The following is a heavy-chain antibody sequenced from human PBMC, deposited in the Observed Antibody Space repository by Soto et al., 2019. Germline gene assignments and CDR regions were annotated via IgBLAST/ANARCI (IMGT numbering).Heavy chain of an antibody. J-gene: IGHJ4*01. CDR2: ISYDGTNK. Sequence: GGSLRLSCAASGFMFSAYAMLWVRQAPGKGLEWVAAISYDGTNKYYADSIKGRFTISRDNSANTLFLQVNSLRREDTAMYYCARDPSPYTSGWYGIACWGHGTLVTVSS. V-gene: IGHV3-30*04. D-gene: IGHD6-19*01. CDR3: ARDPSPYTSGWYGIAC. CDR1: GFMFSAYA.